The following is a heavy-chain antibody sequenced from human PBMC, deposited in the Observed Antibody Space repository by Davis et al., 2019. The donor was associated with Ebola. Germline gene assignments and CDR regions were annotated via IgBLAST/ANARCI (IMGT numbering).Heavy chain of an antibody. CDR3: ARERNSLGSDF. D-gene: IGHD5-18*01. J-gene: IGHJ4*02. Sequence: ASVKVSCKASGYTFTNYYMHWVRQAPGQGLEWMGMINPNDGRTIYAQKFQGRVTVTRDTSTTTVYMDLSSLTSEDTAVYFCARERNSLGSDFWGQGTLISVSS. V-gene: IGHV1-46*01. CDR1: GYTFTNYY. CDR2: INPNDGRT.